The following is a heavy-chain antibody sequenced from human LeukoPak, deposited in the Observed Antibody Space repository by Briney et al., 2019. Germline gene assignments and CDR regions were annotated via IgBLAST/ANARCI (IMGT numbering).Heavy chain of an antibody. Sequence: GESLKISCAASGFTFRSYDMHWVRQAPGKGLEWVTFIRFDGSNKYYADSVKGRFTISRDNSKNTLYLQMNSLRAEDTAVYYCAKGGTHTSPFDYWGQGTLVTVSS. CDR1: GFTFRSYD. J-gene: IGHJ4*02. CDR2: IRFDGSNK. CDR3: AKGGTHTSPFDY. V-gene: IGHV3-30*02. D-gene: IGHD3-16*01.